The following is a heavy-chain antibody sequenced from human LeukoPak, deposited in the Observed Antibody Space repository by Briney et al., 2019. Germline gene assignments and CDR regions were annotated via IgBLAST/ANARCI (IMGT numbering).Heavy chain of an antibody. V-gene: IGHV1-18*04. CDR2: ISGHNGHT. D-gene: IGHD1-7*01. CDR1: GYTFSYYG. CDR3: ARFPQPGTTSFFYHYMDV. Sequence: ASVKVSCKASGYTFSYYGINWVRQAPGQGLEWMGWISGHNGHTNYAQRFQARVTMTTDTSTSTAYMELRSLRSDDTAVYFCARFPQPGTTSFFYHYMDVWGKGTTVTVSS. J-gene: IGHJ6*03.